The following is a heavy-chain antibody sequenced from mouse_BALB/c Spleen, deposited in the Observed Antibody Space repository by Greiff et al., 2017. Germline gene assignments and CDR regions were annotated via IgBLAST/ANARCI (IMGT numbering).Heavy chain of an antibody. V-gene: IGHV5-6-3*01. D-gene: IGHD1-1*01. CDR1: GFTFSSYG. Sequence: EVQLQESGGGLVQPGGSLKLSCAASGFTFSSYGMSWVRQTPDKRLELVATINSNGGSTYYPDSVKGRFTISRDNAKNTLYLQMSSLKSEDTAMYYCARAPGSSYYAMDYWGQGTSVTVSS. CDR2: INSNGGST. CDR3: ARAPGSSYYAMDY. J-gene: IGHJ4*01.